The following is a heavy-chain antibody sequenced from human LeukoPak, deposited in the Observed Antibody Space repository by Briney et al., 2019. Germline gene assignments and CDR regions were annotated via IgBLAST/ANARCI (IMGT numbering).Heavy chain of an antibody. CDR1: GYTFTSYY. V-gene: IGHV1-46*01. CDR2: INPSGGST. Sequence: ASVKVSCKASGYTFTSYYMQWVRQAPRQGLEWMGIINPSGGSTTYAQRFQGRVTMARDTSTSTVYMELSSLRSEDTAVYYCARVRRCCSNGVCYDYGMDVWGQGTTVTVSS. D-gene: IGHD2-8*01. J-gene: IGHJ6*02. CDR3: ARVRRCCSNGVCYDYGMDV.